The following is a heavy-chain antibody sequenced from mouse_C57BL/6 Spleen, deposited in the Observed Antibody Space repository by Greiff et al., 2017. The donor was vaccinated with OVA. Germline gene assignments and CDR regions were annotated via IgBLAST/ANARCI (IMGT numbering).Heavy chain of an antibody. CDR1: GFTFSDYG. CDR3: ARQGYYCDKEAWFAY. D-gene: IGHD1-1*01. V-gene: IGHV5-15*01. CDR2: ISNLAYSI. Sequence: EVKVVESGGGLVQPGGSLKLSCAASGFTFSDYGMAWVRQAPRKGPEWVAFISNLAYSIYYADTVKGRFTISRENAKNTLYLEMSSLRSEDTAMYYCARQGYYCDKEAWFAYWGKGTLVTVSA. J-gene: IGHJ3*01.